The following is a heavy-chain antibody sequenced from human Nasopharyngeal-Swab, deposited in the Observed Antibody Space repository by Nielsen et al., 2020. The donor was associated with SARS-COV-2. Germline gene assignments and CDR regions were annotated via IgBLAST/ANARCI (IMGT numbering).Heavy chain of an antibody. Sequence: WVRQAPGQRLEWMGWINAGNGNTKYSQKFQGRVTITRDTSANTAYMELSSLRSEDTAVYYCARDGSGSVGWFDPWGQGTLVTVSS. CDR2: INAGNGNT. V-gene: IGHV1-3*01. J-gene: IGHJ5*02. CDR3: ARDGSGSVGWFDP. D-gene: IGHD3-10*01.